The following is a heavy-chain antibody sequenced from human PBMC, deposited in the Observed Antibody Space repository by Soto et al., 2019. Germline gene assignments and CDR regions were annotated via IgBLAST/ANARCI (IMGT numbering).Heavy chain of an antibody. Sequence: SETLSLTCTVSGDSIRSYYWGWIRQPPGKGLEWIGYIYYSGYTSYNPSLKSRVTISVDTSKNQFSLKLNSVTAADTAVYYCARCFSGNYPSRPEEQYYFDSWRQGTLVTVPS. CDR1: GDSIRSYY. D-gene: IGHD1-26*01. CDR2: IYYSGYT. V-gene: IGHV4-59*01. J-gene: IGHJ4*02. CDR3: ARCFSGNYPSRPEEQYYFDS.